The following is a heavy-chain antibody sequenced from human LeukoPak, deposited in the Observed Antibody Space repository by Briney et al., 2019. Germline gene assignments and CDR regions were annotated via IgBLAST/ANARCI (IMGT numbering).Heavy chain of an antibody. J-gene: IGHJ4*02. CDR1: GFTFSRAW. CDR2: IKSKTDGETT. CDR3: TGSRWVTNDY. V-gene: IGHV3-15*01. Sequence: GGSLRLSCAASGFTFSRAWMSWVRQAPGKGLEWVGRIKSKTDGETTDYAAPVEGRFTISRDDSKNTVYLQMNSLKIEDTAVYYCTGSRWVTNDYWGQGTLVTVSS. D-gene: IGHD1-26*01.